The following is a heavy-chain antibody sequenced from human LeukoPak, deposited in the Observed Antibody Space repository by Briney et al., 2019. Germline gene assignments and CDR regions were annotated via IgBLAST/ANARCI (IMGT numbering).Heavy chain of an antibody. Sequence: GGSLRLSCAASGFTVSSNYMSWVRQAPGKGLEWVSVIYSGGSTYYADPVKGRFTISRDNSKNTLYLQMNSLRAEDTAVYYCAKIAVVAATPFDYWGQGTLVTVSS. CDR3: AKIAVVAATPFDY. CDR1: GFTVSSNY. V-gene: IGHV3-53*01. D-gene: IGHD2-15*01. J-gene: IGHJ4*02. CDR2: IYSGGST.